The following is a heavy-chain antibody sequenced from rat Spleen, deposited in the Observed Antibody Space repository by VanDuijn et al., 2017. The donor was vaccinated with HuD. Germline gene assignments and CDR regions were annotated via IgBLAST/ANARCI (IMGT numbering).Heavy chain of an antibody. J-gene: IGHJ2*01. V-gene: IGHV2-1*01. CDR3: ARSDYSSPYYFDY. D-gene: IGHD1-2*01. CDR2: IWGDGST. CDR1: GFSLISNS. Sequence: QVQLKESRPGLVQPSQTLSLICTVSGFSLISNSVHWVRQPPGKGLEWMGGIWGDGSTDYNSALKSRLSISRDTSKSQVFLQMNSLQTEDTAMYFCARSDYSSPYYFDYWGQGVMVTVSS.